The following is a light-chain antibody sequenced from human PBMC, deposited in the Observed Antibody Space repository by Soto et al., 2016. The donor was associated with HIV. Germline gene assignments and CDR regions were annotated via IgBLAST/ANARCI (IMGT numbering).Light chain of an antibody. J-gene: IGKJ3*01. CDR1: QDISTW. Sequence: DIQMTQSPSSLSASVGDRVTITCRASQDISTWLAWHQQKPGKAPKLLIYAASTLQSGVPSRFSGSGSATDFTLTISSLQPEDFATYYCQQANSFPRTFGPGTKVDIK. CDR3: QQANSFPRT. CDR2: AAS. V-gene: IGKV1-12*01.